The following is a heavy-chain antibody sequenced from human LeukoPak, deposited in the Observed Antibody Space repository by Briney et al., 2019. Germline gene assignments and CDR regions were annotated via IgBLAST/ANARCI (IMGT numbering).Heavy chain of an antibody. J-gene: IGHJ6*02. CDR2: ISGSGGST. Sequence: GGSLRLSCAASGFTFSSYAMSWVRQAPGKGLEWVSAISGSGGSTYYADSVKGRFTISRDNSKNTLYLQMNSLRAEDTAVYYCAKLPGDYVWGSSYYYYYGMDVWGQGTTVTVSS. D-gene: IGHD3-16*01. CDR1: GFTFSSYA. CDR3: AKLPGDYVWGSSYYYYYGMDV. V-gene: IGHV3-23*01.